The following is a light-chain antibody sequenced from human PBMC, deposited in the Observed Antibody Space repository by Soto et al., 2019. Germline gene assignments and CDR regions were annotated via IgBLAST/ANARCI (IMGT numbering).Light chain of an antibody. J-gene: IGKJ5*01. CDR2: DTS. CDR3: HQRNK. Sequence: EVVLTQSPATLSLAPGERATLSCRASQFLSSYLAWYQQKPGQPPRLLIYDTSNGATGIPARFSGSRSGTDFTLTISSLEPEDFGVYFCHQRNKFGQGTRLEIK. V-gene: IGKV3-11*01. CDR1: QFLSSY.